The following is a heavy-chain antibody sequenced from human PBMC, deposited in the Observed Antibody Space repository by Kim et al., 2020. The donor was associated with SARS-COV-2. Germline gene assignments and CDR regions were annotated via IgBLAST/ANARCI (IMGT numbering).Heavy chain of an antibody. V-gene: IGHV4-31*02. Sequence: NPSLKGRVTKSVTTSKNQFSLRPSSVTAADTAVYCCARYRIAVAGTFDSWGQGTLVTVSS. J-gene: IGHJ4*02. D-gene: IGHD6-19*01. CDR3: ARYRIAVAGTFDS.